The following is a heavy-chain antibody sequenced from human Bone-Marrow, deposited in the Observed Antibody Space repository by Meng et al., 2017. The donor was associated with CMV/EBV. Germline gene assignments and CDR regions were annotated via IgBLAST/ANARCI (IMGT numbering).Heavy chain of an antibody. V-gene: IGHV3-7*01. J-gene: IGHJ3*02. CDR3: ARDGIPSRDDAFDI. D-gene: IGHD1-14*01. CDR2: IKQDGSEK. CDR1: GFTFSSYW. Sequence: GESLKISCAASGFTFSSYWMSWVRQAPGKGLEWVANIKQDGSEKYYVDSVKGRFTISRDNAKNSLYLQMNSLRAEDTAVYYCARDGIPSRDDAFDIGGQGTMVTVS.